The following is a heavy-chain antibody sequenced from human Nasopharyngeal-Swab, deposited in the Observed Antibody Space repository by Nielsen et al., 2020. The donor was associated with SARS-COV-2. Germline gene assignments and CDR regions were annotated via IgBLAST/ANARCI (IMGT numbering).Heavy chain of an antibody. Sequence: GGSLRLSCAESGFSSSTSGMHWVRQAPGKGLEWVAVVWSDGRSKYCADFVKGRFTIPRDSSKNTVYLQMKSLRAEDTAVYYCARDTSGSGWPYYMDVWGKGTTVTVSS. CDR2: VWSDGRSK. CDR3: ARDTSGSGWPYYMDV. V-gene: IGHV3-33*01. D-gene: IGHD6-19*01. J-gene: IGHJ6*03. CDR1: GFSSSTSG.